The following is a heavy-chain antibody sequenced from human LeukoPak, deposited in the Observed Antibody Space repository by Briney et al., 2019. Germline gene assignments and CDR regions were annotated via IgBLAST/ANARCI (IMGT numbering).Heavy chain of an antibody. V-gene: IGHV4-39*07. CDR1: GGSIGSSSYY. J-gene: IGHJ4*02. Sequence: SETLSLTCTVSGGSIGSSSYYWGWIRQPPGKGLEWIGSIYYSGSTYYNPSLKSRVTISVDRSKNQFSLKLSSVTAADTAVYYCAREQLWSIDYWGQGTLVTVSS. D-gene: IGHD5-18*01. CDR3: AREQLWSIDY. CDR2: IYYSGST.